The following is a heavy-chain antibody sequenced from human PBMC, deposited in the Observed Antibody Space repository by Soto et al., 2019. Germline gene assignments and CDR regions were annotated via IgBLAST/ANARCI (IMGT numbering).Heavy chain of an antibody. D-gene: IGHD5-18*01. V-gene: IGHV4-59*01. CDR2: IYYSGST. CDR1: GGSISSYY. J-gene: IGHJ6*02. CDR3: AGRGYSYGYAIMDV. Sequence: SDTLSLTCTVSGGSISSYYWSWIRQPPGKGLEWIGYIYYSGSTNYNPSPKSRVTISVDTSKNQFSLKLSSVTAADTAVYYCAGRGYSYGYAIMDVWGQGTTVTVSS.